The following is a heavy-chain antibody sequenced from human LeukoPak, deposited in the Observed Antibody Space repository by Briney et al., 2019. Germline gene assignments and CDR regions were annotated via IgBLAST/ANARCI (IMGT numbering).Heavy chain of an antibody. Sequence: SENLSLTCTVSGGSISSSSYYWGWIRQPPGKGLEWIGSIDYSGSTYYNPSLKSRVTISVDTSKNQFSLKLSSVTAADTAVYYCARGLWVRGFSYGHYFDYWGQGTLVTVSS. CDR2: IDYSGST. V-gene: IGHV4-39*07. CDR1: GGSISSSSYY. D-gene: IGHD5-18*01. CDR3: ARGLWVRGFSYGHYFDY. J-gene: IGHJ4*02.